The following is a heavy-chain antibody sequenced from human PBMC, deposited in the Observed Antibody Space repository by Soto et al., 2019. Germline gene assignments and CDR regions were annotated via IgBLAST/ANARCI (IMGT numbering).Heavy chain of an antibody. J-gene: IGHJ4*02. V-gene: IGHV4-34*01. CDR2: INHSGST. CDR3: ARGHLPGGNTFYYDY. Sequence: SETLSLICAVYGGSFSGYYWTWIRQPPGTGLEWIGEINHSGSTNYNPSLKSRVTISVDTSKNQFSLKLSSVTAADTAMYYCARGHLPGGNTFYYDYWGQGTLVT. CDR1: GGSFSGYY. D-gene: IGHD2-15*01.